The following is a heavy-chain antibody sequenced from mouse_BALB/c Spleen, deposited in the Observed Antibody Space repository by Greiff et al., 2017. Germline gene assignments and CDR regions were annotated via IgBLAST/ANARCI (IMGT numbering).Heavy chain of an antibody. CDR3: ARSRDYSPWYFDV. V-gene: IGHV1S56*01. CDR1: GYTFTSYD. CDR2: IFPGDGST. D-gene: IGHD2-12*01. Sequence: VQLQQSGAELVKPGASVKLSCKASGYTFTSYDINWVRQRPEQGLERIGWIFPGDGSTKYNEKFKGKATLTTDKSSSTAYMQLSRLTSEDSAVYFCARSRDYSPWYFDVWGAGTTVTVSS. J-gene: IGHJ1*01.